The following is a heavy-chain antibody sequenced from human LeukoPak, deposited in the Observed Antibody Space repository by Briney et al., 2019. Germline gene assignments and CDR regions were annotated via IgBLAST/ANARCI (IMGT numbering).Heavy chain of an antibody. CDR3: ARGRVSSSTWYSTYYYYFYMDV. D-gene: IGHD1-1*01. CDR1: DDSITMYY. Sequence: SETLSLTCSVSDDSITMYYWTWIRQPPGKGLEWIGYVDHTGSTNFNPSLNGRVSISRDTTKNLFSLRLRSVTAADTAVYFCARGRVSSSTWYSTYYYYFYMDVWGRGTTVTVSS. V-gene: IGHV4-59*01. J-gene: IGHJ6*03. CDR2: VDHTGST.